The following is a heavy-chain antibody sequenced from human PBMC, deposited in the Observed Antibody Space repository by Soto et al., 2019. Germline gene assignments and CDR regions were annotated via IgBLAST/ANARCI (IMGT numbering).Heavy chain of an antibody. CDR1: GYTFTSYG. V-gene: IGHV1-18*01. Sequence: EASVKVSCKASGYTFTSYGISWVRQAPGQGLEWMGWISAYNGNTNYAQKLQGRVTMTTDTSTSTAYMELRSLRSDDTAVYYCARDSYYDSSGRNPYYFDYWGQGTLVTVSS. CDR3: ARDSYYDSSGRNPYYFDY. D-gene: IGHD3-22*01. CDR2: ISAYNGNT. J-gene: IGHJ4*02.